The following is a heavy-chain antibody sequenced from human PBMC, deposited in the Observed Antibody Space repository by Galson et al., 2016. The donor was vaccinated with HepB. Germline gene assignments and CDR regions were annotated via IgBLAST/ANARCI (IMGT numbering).Heavy chain of an antibody. CDR3: AKQPLYYETSGHAGY. J-gene: IGHJ4*02. V-gene: IGHV5-10-1*01. D-gene: IGHD3-22*01. Sequence: QSGAEVKKPGESLRISCKGSGYSFTSYWITWVRQMPGKGLEWMGRIDPSDSYTNYSPSFQGHITISADKSISTAYLQWSSLKASDTAMYYCAKQPLYYETSGHAGYWGQRALVPLSS. CDR1: GYSFTSYW. CDR2: IDPSDSYT.